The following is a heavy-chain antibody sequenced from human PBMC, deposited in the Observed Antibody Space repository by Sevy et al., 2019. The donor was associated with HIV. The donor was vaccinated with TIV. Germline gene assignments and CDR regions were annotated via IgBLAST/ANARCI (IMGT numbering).Heavy chain of an antibody. J-gene: IGHJ6*02. CDR1: GFTGSSND. CDR2: LYSGGST. V-gene: IGHV3-53*01. D-gene: IGHD4-4*01. CDR3: AGEGRLQSYGMDV. Sequence: GGSLRLSCAASGFTGSSNDMSWVRQAPGKGLEGVSVLYSGGSTYYADSLKGRFTISRDNSKNTLYLQMNSLRDEDTAVDYWAGEGRLQSYGMDVWGQGTTVTVSS.